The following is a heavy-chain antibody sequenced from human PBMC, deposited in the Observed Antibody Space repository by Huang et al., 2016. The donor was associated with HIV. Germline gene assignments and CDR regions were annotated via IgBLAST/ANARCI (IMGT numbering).Heavy chain of an antibody. D-gene: IGHD2-21*01. J-gene: IGHJ6*03. CDR3: ARGWHISRRGGYMDV. CDR1: GWSFSDYY. V-gene: IGHV4-34*01. Sequence: QVQLHQWGAGLLKPTETLSLTCTFDGWSFSDYYWIWIRQSPGKGLEWIGELNYSGGTKYNPSLKSRGTISGDMARRQVSRKLTSVTAADTSVYYCARGWHISRRGGYMDVWGKGTTVIVSS. CDR2: LNYSGGT.